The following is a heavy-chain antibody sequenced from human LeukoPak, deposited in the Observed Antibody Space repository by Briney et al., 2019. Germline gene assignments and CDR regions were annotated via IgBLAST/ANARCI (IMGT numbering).Heavy chain of an antibody. J-gene: IGHJ3*02. CDR3: ARTGYLQRAFDI. Sequence: SETLSHTCTVSGGSVSSSSYYWGWIRQPPGKGLEWIGSIYYSGSTYYNPSLKSRVTISVDTSKNQFSLKLSSVTAADTAVYYCARTGYLQRAFDIWGQGTMVTVSS. CDR1: GGSVSSSSYY. V-gene: IGHV4-39*07. CDR2: IYYSGST. D-gene: IGHD1-1*01.